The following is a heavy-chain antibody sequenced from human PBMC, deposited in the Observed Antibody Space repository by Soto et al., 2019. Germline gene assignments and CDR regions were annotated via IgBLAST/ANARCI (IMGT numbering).Heavy chain of an antibody. J-gene: IGHJ1*01. D-gene: IGHD6-13*01. CDR1: GFTFSSYA. V-gene: IGHV3-23*01. Sequence: PGGSLRLSCAASGFTFSSYAMSWVRQAPGKGLEWVSAISGSGGSTYYADSVKGRFTISRDNSKNTLYLQMNSLRAEDTAVYYCAKDSLAWGSSWYFFAEYFQHWGQGTLVTVSS. CDR2: ISGSGGST. CDR3: AKDSLAWGSSWYFFAEYFQH.